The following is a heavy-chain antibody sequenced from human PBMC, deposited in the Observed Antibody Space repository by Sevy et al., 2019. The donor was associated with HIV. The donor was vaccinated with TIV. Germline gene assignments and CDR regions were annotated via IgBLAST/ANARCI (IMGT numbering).Heavy chain of an antibody. J-gene: IGHJ4*02. V-gene: IGHV1-2*02. CDR1: GYIFSDYR. Sequence: ASVKVSCKASGYIFSDYRIHWARQAPGQRLEWMGWINGKSGDTEYAEKFQGRVTMGRGTSISTAYMELTRLQSDDTAVEYCAKVGGGWNAFFDHWGQRTLVTVSS. CDR2: INGKSGDT. D-gene: IGHD3-16*01. CDR3: AKVGGGWNAFFDH.